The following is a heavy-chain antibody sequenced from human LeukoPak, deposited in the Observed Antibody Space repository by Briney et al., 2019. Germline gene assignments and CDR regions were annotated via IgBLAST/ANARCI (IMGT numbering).Heavy chain of an antibody. J-gene: IGHJ4*02. CDR2: TSYRSKWYN. V-gene: IGHV6-1*01. CDR1: GDSVSTNSVA. CDR3: ARARNYYDSSGYWSYFDY. D-gene: IGHD3-22*01. Sequence: SQTLSLTCAISGDSVSTNSVAWNWIRQSPSRGLEWLGRTSYRSKWYNDYAVSVKSRITITPDTSKNQFSLQLNSVTPEDTAVYYCARARNYYDSSGYWSYFDYWGQGTLVTVSS.